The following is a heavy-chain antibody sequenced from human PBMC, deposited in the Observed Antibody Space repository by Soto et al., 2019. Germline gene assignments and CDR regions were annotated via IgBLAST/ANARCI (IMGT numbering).Heavy chain of an antibody. V-gene: IGHV4-4*02. CDR2: INHSGST. Sequence: SETLSLTCAVSGVSIGSHDWWTWVRQPPGTGLEWIGEINHSGSTNYNPSLKSRVTISVDTSKNQFSLKLTSVTAADTALYYCARDKITGLFDYWGQGTLVTVSS. CDR3: ARDKITGLFDY. D-gene: IGHD2-8*02. CDR1: GVSIGSHDW. J-gene: IGHJ4*02.